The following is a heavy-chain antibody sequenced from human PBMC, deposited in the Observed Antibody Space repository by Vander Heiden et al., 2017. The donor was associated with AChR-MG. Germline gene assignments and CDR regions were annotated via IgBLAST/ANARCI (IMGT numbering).Heavy chain of an antibody. Sequence: DVQLLESGGGLVQPGGSLRLSCAAPGFPFTNYAMGWDRQASGKGMEWVSLISGSGGSTYYADSVKGRFTISRDNSKNTLYLQMNSLRAEDTAVYYCAKGGIVGATLNYLDFWGQGTLVTVSS. CDR1: GFPFTNYA. D-gene: IGHD1-26*01. CDR3: AKGGIVGATLNYLDF. V-gene: IGHV3-23*01. CDR2: ISGSGGST. J-gene: IGHJ4*02.